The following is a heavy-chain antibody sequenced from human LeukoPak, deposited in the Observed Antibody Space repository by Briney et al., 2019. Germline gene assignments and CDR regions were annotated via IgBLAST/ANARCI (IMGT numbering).Heavy chain of an antibody. CDR1: GGTFSSYA. Sequence: SVKVSCKASGGTFSSYAISWVRQAPGQGLEWMGGIIPIFGTANYGQKFQGRVTITADESTSTAYMELSSLRSEDTAVYYCAVGAPTMTDAFDIWGQGTMVTVSS. D-gene: IGHD3-22*01. CDR3: AVGAPTMTDAFDI. CDR2: IIPIFGTA. J-gene: IGHJ3*02. V-gene: IGHV1-69*13.